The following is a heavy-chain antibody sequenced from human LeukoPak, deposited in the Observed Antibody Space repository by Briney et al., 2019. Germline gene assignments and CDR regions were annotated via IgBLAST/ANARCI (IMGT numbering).Heavy chain of an antibody. J-gene: IGHJ4*02. V-gene: IGHV3-21*01. D-gene: IGHD5-24*01. CDR1: GFTFSSYS. CDR2: ISTSSSYI. Sequence: GGSLRLSCAASGFTFSSYSMSWVRQAPGKGLEWVSSISTSSSYIYYADSVKGRFTISRDNAKNSLYLQMNSLRAEDTAVYYCARFDSYGGYYFDYWGQGTLVTVSS. CDR3: ARFDSYGGYYFDY.